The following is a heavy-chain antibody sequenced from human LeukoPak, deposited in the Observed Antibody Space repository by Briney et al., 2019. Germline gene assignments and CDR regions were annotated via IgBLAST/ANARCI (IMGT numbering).Heavy chain of an antibody. V-gene: IGHV1-2*02. Sequence: GASVKVSCKASGYTFTGYYMHWVRQAPGQGLEWMGWINPNSGGTNYAQKFQGRVTMTRDTSTTTIYMELSSLRSEDTAVYYCARALSGASRMGNDYWGQGTLVTVSS. J-gene: IGHJ4*02. CDR1: GYTFTGYY. CDR3: ARALSGASRMGNDY. CDR2: INPNSGGT. D-gene: IGHD2-15*01.